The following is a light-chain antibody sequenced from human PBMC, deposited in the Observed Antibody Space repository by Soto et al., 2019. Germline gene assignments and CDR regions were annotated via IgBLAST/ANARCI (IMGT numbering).Light chain of an antibody. J-gene: IGLJ3*02. CDR3: AAWDDSLNGLV. CDR2: EVN. Sequence: QSALTQPPSASGSPGQSVAISCTGTSSDVGGYNYVSWYQQHPGKAPKLMIYEVNKRPSGVPDRFSGSKSGNTASLTVSGLQAEDEADYYCAAWDDSLNGLVFGGGTKLTVL. V-gene: IGLV2-8*01. CDR1: SSDVGGYNY.